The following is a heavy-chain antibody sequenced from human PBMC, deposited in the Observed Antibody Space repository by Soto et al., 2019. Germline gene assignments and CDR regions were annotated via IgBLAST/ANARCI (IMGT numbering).Heavy chain of an antibody. J-gene: IGHJ6*03. V-gene: IGHV3-30-3*01. Sequence: PRGSLRLSCAASGFTFSSDAMHWVRQAPGKGLEWVAVISYDGSNKYYADSVKGRFTISRDNSKNTLYLQMNSLRAEDTAVYYCARAVYSGYDGYYYYYMDVWGKGTTVTVSS. CDR3: ARAVYSGYDGYYYYYMDV. D-gene: IGHD5-12*01. CDR2: ISYDGSNK. CDR1: GFTFSSDA.